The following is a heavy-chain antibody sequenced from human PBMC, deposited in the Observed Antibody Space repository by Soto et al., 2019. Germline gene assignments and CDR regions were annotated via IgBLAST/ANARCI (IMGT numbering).Heavy chain of an antibody. V-gene: IGHV1-69*01. Sequence: QVQLVQSGTDVKKPGSSVTVSSKASGGTFNTYTFSWVRQAPGQGLEWMGSIIPIFGTTHYAQSFQGRLSITADQSSTTTYMELRSLTSHDTALYYCARIPRYSFPTSDPLDNWGQGTLVTVSS. D-gene: IGHD1-26*01. CDR1: GGTFNTYT. J-gene: IGHJ1*01. CDR2: IIPIFGTT. CDR3: ARIPRYSFPTSDPLDN.